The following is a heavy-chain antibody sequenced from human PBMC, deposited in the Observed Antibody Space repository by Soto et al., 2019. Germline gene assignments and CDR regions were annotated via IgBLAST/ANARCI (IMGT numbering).Heavy chain of an antibody. V-gene: IGHV1-2*02. J-gene: IGHJ4*02. CDR1: GYTFTGYY. Sequence: ASVKVSCKASGYTFTGYYMYWVRQAPGQGLEWMGWIDPNSGGTNYAQKFQGRVTMTRDTSTGAVYMELYSLRSDDTSVYYCARDNYGPLDYWGQGTLVTVSS. CDR2: IDPNSGGT. CDR3: ARDNYGPLDY. D-gene: IGHD3-10*01.